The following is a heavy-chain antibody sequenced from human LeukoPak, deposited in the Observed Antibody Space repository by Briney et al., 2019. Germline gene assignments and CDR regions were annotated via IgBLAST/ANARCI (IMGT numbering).Heavy chain of an antibody. J-gene: IGHJ6*03. Sequence: SETLSLTCAVYGGSFSGYYWSWIRQPPGKGLEWIGEINHSGSTNYNPSLKSRVTISVDTSKSQFYLKVNSVTAADTAVYYCASGPDFYMDVWGKGTTVTVSS. CDR3: ASGPDFYMDV. D-gene: IGHD3-3*01. CDR2: INHSGST. CDR1: GGSFSGYY. V-gene: IGHV4-34*01.